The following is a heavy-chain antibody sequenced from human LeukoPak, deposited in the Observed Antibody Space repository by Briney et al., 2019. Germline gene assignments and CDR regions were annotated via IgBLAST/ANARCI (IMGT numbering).Heavy chain of an antibody. V-gene: IGHV3-23*01. CDR1: GFTFSSYA. CDR2: ISGSGGST. CDR3: AKVEQRWGFFDY. J-gene: IGHJ4*02. Sequence: GGSLRLSCAASGFTFSSYAMSWVRQAPGKGLEWVSAISGSGGSTYYADSVKGRFTISSDNSKNTLYLQMNSLRAEDTAVYYCAKVEQRWGFFDYWGQGTLVTVSS. D-gene: IGHD1-26*01.